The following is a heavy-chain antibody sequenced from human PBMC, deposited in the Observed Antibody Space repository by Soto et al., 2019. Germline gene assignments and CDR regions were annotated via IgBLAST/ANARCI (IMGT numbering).Heavy chain of an antibody. J-gene: IGHJ4*02. V-gene: IGHV1-46*01. CDR2: INPSGGST. D-gene: IGHD3-22*01. CDR3: ARYHSNYYDSSGHDDRYYFDY. Sequence: RASVKVSCKASGYTFTSYYMHWVRQAPGQGLEWMGIINPSGGSTSYAQKFQGRVTMTRDTSTSTVYMELSSLRSEDTAVYYCARYHSNYYDSSGHDDRYYFDYWGQGTLVTVSS. CDR1: GYTFTSYY.